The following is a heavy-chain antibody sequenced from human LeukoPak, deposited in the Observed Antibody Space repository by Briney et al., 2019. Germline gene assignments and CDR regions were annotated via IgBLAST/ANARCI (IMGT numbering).Heavy chain of an antibody. J-gene: IGHJ2*01. CDR2: ISWNSGSI. V-gene: IGHV3-9*03. D-gene: IGHD5-18*01. CDR3: AKDGTLGYSYGWYFDL. Sequence: GGSLRLSCAASGFTFDDYAMHWVRQAPGKGLEWVSGISWNSGSIGYADSVKGRFTISRDNAKNSLYLQMNSLRAEDMALYYCAKDGTLGYSYGWYFDLWGRGTLVTVSS. CDR1: GFTFDDYA.